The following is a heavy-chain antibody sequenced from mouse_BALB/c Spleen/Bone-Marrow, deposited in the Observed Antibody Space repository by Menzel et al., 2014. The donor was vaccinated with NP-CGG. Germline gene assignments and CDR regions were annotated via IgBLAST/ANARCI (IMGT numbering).Heavy chain of an antibody. CDR1: GFNIKDTY. J-gene: IGHJ3*01. D-gene: IGHD1-1*01. V-gene: IGHV14-3*02. Sequence: VQLKHSGAELVKPGASVKLSCTASGFNIKDTYMHWVKQRPEQGLEWIGRIDPANGNTKYDPKFQGKATITADTSSNTAYLQLSSLTSEDTAVYYCALYYYGSSGFAYWGQGTLVTVSA. CDR2: IDPANGNT. CDR3: ALYYYGSSGFAY.